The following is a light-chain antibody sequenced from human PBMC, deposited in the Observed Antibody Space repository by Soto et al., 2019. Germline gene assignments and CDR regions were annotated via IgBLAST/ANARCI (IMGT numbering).Light chain of an antibody. CDR1: SSNIGSNY. J-gene: IGLJ2*01. CDR2: RNN. Sequence: QPVLTQPPSASGTPGQRVTISCSGSSSNIGSNYVYWYQQLPGTAPKLLIYRNNQRPSGVPDRFSGSKSGTSASLAISGLRSEDEADYYCAAWDDSLSALVLGGGTQLTVL. CDR3: AAWDDSLSALV. V-gene: IGLV1-47*01.